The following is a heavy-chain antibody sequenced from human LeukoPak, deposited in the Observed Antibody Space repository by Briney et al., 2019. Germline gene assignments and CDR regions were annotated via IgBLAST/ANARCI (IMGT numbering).Heavy chain of an antibody. CDR1: GYSISSGYY. CDR2: IYHSGST. V-gene: IGHV4-38-2*02. Sequence: SETLSLTCTVSGYSISSGYYWGWIRQPPGKGLEWIGSIYHSGSTYYNPSLKSRVTISVDTSKNQFSLKLSSVTAADTAVYYCARVSVGDTAAHFDYWGQGTLVTVSS. CDR3: ARVSVGDTAAHFDY. D-gene: IGHD5-18*01. J-gene: IGHJ4*02.